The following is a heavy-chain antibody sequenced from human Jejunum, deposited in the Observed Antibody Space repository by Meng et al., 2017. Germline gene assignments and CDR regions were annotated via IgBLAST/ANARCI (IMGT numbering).Heavy chain of an antibody. Sequence: LVDSGGGLVKPGGSLILSCAASGFTFSDYYMGWIRQAPGKGLEWVSYISSSGSTIYYADSVKGRFTISRDNAKNSLYLQMNSLRAEDTAVYYCARGRSSGYYYFDYWGQGTLVTVSS. D-gene: IGHD3-22*01. V-gene: IGHV3-11*01. CDR2: ISSSGSTI. CDR1: GFTFSDYY. J-gene: IGHJ4*02. CDR3: ARGRSSGYYYFDY.